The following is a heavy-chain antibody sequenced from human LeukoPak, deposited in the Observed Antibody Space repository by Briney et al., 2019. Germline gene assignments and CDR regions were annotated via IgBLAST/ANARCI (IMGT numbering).Heavy chain of an antibody. D-gene: IGHD6-25*01. V-gene: IGHV3-33*01. CDR2: IWYDGSNK. J-gene: IGHJ4*02. CDR3: ARDGPTSIAAAGTLQYYFDY. Sequence: GRSLRLSCAASGFTFSSYGMHWVRQAPGKGLEWVAVIWYDGSNKYYADSVKGRFTISRDNSKNTLYLQMNSLRAEDTAVYYCARDGPTSIAAAGTLQYYFDYWGQGTLVTVSS. CDR1: GFTFSSYG.